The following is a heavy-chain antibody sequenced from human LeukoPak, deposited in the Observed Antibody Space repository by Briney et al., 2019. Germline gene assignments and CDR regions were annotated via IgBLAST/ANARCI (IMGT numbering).Heavy chain of an antibody. CDR1: GYTFTGYY. V-gene: IGHV1-2*02. CDR3: AKGITIFGVVTNYYYYYMDV. D-gene: IGHD3-3*01. J-gene: IGHJ6*03. Sequence: ASVKVSCKASGYTFTGYYMHWVRQAPGQGLEWMGWINPNSGGTNYAQKFQGRVTMTRDTSISTAYMELSRLRSDDTAVYYCAKGITIFGVVTNYYYYYMDVWGKGTTVTVSS. CDR2: INPNSGGT.